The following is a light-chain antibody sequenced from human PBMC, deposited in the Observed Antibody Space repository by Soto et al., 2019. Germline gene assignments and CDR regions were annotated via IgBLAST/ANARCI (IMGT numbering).Light chain of an antibody. Sequence: EIVMTQSPATLSVSPGERATLSCRASQSVSSNLAWYQQKPGQAPRLLIYGASTRATGIPARFSGSWSGTEFTLTISSLQSEDFAVYYCQQYNSWPPRTFGRGPEVEIK. V-gene: IGKV3-15*01. J-gene: IGKJ1*01. CDR3: QQYNSWPPRT. CDR1: QSVSSN. CDR2: GAS.